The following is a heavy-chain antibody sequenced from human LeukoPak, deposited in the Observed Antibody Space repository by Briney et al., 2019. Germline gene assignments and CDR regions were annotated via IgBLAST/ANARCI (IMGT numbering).Heavy chain of an antibody. CDR3: ARGAWYSSSWGGYYYYYMDV. V-gene: IGHV1-69*13. Sequence: SVKVSCKASGGTFSSYAISWVRQAPGQGLEWMGGIIPIFGTANYAQKFQGRVTITADESTSTAYMELSSLRSEDTAVYYCARGAWYSSSWGGYYYYYMDVWGKGTTVTVSS. CDR2: IIPIFGTA. CDR1: GGTFSSYA. D-gene: IGHD6-6*01. J-gene: IGHJ6*03.